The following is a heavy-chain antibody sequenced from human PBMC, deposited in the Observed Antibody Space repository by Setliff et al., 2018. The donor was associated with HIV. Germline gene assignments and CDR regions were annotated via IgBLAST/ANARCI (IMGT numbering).Heavy chain of an antibody. J-gene: IGHJ4*02. CDR1: GGSISSGSHY. CDR2: IYTSGRT. D-gene: IGHD3-22*01. Sequence: PSETLSLTCTVSGGSISSGSHYWSWIRQPAGKGLEWIGLIYTSGRTNYNPSLQSRVTISVYRSKNHFSLHLSSVTAADTALYYCASLFHDTSAPWLYYFDYWGQGTLVTVSS. V-gene: IGHV4-61*02. CDR3: ASLFHDTSAPWLYYFDY.